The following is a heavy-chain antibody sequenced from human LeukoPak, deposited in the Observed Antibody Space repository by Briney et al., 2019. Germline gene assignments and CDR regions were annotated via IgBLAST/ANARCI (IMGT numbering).Heavy chain of an antibody. CDR1: GFTFNTYA. CDR3: ASYFHYGDYASLWY. D-gene: IGHD4-17*01. Sequence: GGSLRLSCAASGFTFNTYAMSWVRQAPGKGLEWVSSISENGESTYYADSVKGRFTISRDDSRNTLYLQMNSLRAEDTAVYYCASYFHYGDYASLWYWGQGTLVTVSS. V-gene: IGHV3-23*01. CDR2: ISENGEST. J-gene: IGHJ4*02.